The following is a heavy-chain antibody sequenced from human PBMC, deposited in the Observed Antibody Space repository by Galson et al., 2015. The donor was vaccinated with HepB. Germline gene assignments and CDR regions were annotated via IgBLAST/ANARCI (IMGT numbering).Heavy chain of an antibody. V-gene: IGHV3-21*01. Sequence: SLRLSCAASGFTFSSYSMNWVRQAPGKGLEWVSSISSSSSYIYYADSVKGRFTISRDNAKNSLYLQMNSLRAEDTAVYYCARRLSIAAANHNWFDPWGQGTLVTVSS. D-gene: IGHD6-13*01. CDR1: GFTFSSYS. J-gene: IGHJ5*02. CDR3: ARRLSIAAANHNWFDP. CDR2: ISSSSSYI.